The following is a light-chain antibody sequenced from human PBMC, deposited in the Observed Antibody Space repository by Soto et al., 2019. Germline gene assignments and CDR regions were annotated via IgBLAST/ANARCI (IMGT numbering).Light chain of an antibody. J-gene: IGLJ2*01. CDR3: SSYTSSSTPVV. V-gene: IGLV2-14*01. CDR1: SSDVGGYNY. CDR2: DVS. Sequence: QSALTQPASVSGSPGQSITISCTGTSSDVGGYNYVSWYQQHPGKAPKLMVFDVSNRPSGASNRFSGSKSGNTASLTISGLQAEDEADYFCSSYTSSSTPVVFGGGTKPPS.